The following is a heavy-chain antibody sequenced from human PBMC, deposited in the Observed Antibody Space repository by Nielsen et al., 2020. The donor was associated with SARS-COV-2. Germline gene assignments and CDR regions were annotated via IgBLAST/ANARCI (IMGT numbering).Heavy chain of an antibody. V-gene: IGHV4-4*02. D-gene: IGHD1-26*01. CDR3: ARLLTNTGNYFRFDP. CDR2: IYHSGNT. Sequence: SETLSLTCAVSGDSISSSNWWSWVRQPPRKGLEWIGEIYHSGNTNYNPSLKSRVTISVDKSKNQFSLRLISVTAADTAVYYCARLLTNTGNYFRFDPWGQGTLVTVSS. CDR1: GDSISSSNW. J-gene: IGHJ5*02.